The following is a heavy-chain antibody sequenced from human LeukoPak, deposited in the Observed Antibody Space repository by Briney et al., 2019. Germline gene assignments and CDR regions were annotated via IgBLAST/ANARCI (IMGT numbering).Heavy chain of an antibody. CDR2: INPTGGST. CDR1: GYTLPSYF. V-gene: IGHV1-46*01. J-gene: IGHJ6*02. CDR3: ASTSHYYYGMDV. Sequence: ASVKVSYKASGYTLPSYFMHWVRQAPGQGLEWMGIINPTGGSTTYAQKFQGRVTMTRDTSTSTAYMELSSLRSEDTAVYYCASTSHYYYGMDVWGQGTTVTVSS.